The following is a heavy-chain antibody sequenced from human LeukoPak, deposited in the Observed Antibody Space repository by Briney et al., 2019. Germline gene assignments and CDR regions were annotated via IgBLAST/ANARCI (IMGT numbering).Heavy chain of an antibody. CDR3: AIGGSIAARAEYFQH. V-gene: IGHV3-48*01. Sequence: PGGSLRLSCATSGFSFTNYGMNWVRQAPGKGLEWVSYISNSAILYADAVKGRFTISRDNARNSLYLQMNSLRAEDTAVYYCAIGGSIAARAEYFQHWGQGTLVTVSS. J-gene: IGHJ1*01. CDR2: ISNSAI. D-gene: IGHD6-6*01. CDR1: GFSFTNYG.